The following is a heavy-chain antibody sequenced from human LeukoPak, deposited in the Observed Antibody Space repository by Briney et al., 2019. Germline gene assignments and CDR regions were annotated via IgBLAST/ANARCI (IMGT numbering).Heavy chain of an antibody. J-gene: IGHJ6*03. CDR1: GGSFSSYA. CDR3: ARGGCSSTSCYKTYHYYYYYYYMDV. D-gene: IGHD2-2*02. Sequence: GASVKVSCKATGGSFSSYAISWVRQAPGQGLDWMGGIIPIFGTANYAQKFQGRVRITADESTSTAYMELSSLRSEDTAVYYCARGGCSSTSCYKTYHYYYYYYYMDVWGKGTTVTVSS. CDR2: IIPIFGTA. V-gene: IGHV1-69*13.